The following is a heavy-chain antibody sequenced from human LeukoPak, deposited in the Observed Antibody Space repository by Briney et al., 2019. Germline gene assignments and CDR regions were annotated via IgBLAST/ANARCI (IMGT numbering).Heavy chain of an antibody. CDR3: AREEGGAGLYGFDI. CDR1: GFTFSSYS. Sequence: GGSLRLSCAASGFTFSSYSMNWVRQAPGKGLEWVSSLSSSSDYIYYADSLKGRFTISRDNAKNSLYLQMNSLRAEDTAVYYCAREEGGAGLYGFDIWGQGTMVTVSS. V-gene: IGHV3-21*01. CDR2: LSSSSDYI. D-gene: IGHD1-26*01. J-gene: IGHJ3*02.